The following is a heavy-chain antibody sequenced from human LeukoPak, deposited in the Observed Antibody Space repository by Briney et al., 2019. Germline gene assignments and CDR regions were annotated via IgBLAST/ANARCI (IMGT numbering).Heavy chain of an antibody. D-gene: IGHD5-12*01. J-gene: IGHJ4*02. CDR1: RYTSISYA. CDR3: AKEAGYSGYDFPDF. CDR2: ISGSAYST. Sequence: GGPLRLSCAPPRYTSISYAMSCVAQAQGMGLAWVSSISGSAYSTYYADSVKGRFTISRDNSKNTLYLQMNSLRAEDTAVYYCAKEAGYSGYDFPDFWGQATLVTVSS. V-gene: IGHV3-23*01.